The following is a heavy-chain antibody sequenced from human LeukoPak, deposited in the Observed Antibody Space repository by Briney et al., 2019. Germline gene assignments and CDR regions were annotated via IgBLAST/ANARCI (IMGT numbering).Heavy chain of an antibody. J-gene: IGHJ4*02. Sequence: PGGSLRLSCAASGFTFSTYWMSWVRQAPGKGLEWVANTKQDGSEKYYVDSVKGRFTISRDNAKNSLYLQMNSLRAEDTAVYYCAKGPTSVTTGYFDYWGQGTLVTVSS. V-gene: IGHV3-7*03. CDR3: AKGPTSVTTGYFDY. D-gene: IGHD4-17*01. CDR2: TKQDGSEK. CDR1: GFTFSTYW.